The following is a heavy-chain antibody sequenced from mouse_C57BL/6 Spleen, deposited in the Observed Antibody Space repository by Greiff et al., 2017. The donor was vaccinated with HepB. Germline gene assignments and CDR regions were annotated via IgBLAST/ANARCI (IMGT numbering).Heavy chain of an antibody. D-gene: IGHD2-4*01. CDR3: ARWDYDFSWFAY. V-gene: IGHV1-82*01. Sequence: QVQLKESGPELVKPGASVKISCKASGYAFSSSWMNWVKQRPGKGLEWIGRIYPGDGDTNYNGKFKGKATLTADKSSSTAYMQLSSLTSEDSAVYFCARWDYDFSWFAYWGQGTLVTVSA. CDR1: GYAFSSSW. J-gene: IGHJ3*01. CDR2: IYPGDGDT.